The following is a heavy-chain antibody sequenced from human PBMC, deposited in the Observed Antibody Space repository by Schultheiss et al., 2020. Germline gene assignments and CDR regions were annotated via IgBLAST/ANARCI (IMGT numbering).Heavy chain of an antibody. CDR3: ARPKDFGGNSHAFDI. J-gene: IGHJ3*02. V-gene: IGHV1-3*01. CDR1: GYTFTSYA. D-gene: IGHD4-23*01. CDR2: INAGNGNT. Sequence: ASVKVSCKASGYTFTSYAMHWVRQAPGQRLEWMGWINAGNGNTNYAQKLQGRVTMTTDTSTSTAYMELRSLRSDDTAFYYCARPKDFGGNSHAFDIWGQGTMVTVS.